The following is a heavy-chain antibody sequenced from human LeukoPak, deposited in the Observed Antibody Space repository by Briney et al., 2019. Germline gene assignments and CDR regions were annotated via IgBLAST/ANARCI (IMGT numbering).Heavy chain of an antibody. D-gene: IGHD5-12*01. Sequence: ASVKLSCKASGYTFTSYDINWVRQATGQGLEWMGWMNPNSGNTGYAQKFQGRVTITRNTSISTAYMELSSLRSEDTAVYYCAREVGGYDSGYYYYYMDVWGKGTTVTVSS. V-gene: IGHV1-8*03. CDR3: AREVGGYDSGYYYYYMDV. J-gene: IGHJ6*03. CDR1: GYTFTSYD. CDR2: MNPNSGNT.